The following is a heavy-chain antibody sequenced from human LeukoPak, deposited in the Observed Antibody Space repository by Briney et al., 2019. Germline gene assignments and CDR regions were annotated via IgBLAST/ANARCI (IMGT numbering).Heavy chain of an antibody. CDR2: INPNTGGT. Sequence: ASVKVSCKPSGYTFTDYYIHWVRQAPGQGLEWMGWINPNTGGTSYEQRFQGRATMTRDTSISTAYIELSSLRSDDTAVFYCARKGGAVLTGYHYWGQGTLVTVSS. V-gene: IGHV1-2*02. CDR1: GYTFTDYY. D-gene: IGHD3-9*01. J-gene: IGHJ4*02. CDR3: ARKGGAVLTGYHY.